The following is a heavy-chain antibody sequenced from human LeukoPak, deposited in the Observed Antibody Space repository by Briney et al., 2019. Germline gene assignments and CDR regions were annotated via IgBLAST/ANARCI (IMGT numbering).Heavy chain of an antibody. CDR2: IHGDGRTT. CDR3: ARDNGENYHTAFDY. D-gene: IGHD2-8*01. Sequence: GGSLRLSCAASGFTFSSYWVHWVRQVPGKGLVWVSRIHGDGRTTTYADSVKGRFTISRDNAKNTLYLQMNSLRAEDTAVYYCARDNGENYHTAFDYWGQGTLVTVSS. CDR1: GFTFSSYW. J-gene: IGHJ4*02. V-gene: IGHV3-74*01.